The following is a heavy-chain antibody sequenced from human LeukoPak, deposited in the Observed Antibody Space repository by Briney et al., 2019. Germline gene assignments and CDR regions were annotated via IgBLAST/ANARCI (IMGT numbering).Heavy chain of an antibody. J-gene: IGHJ4*02. CDR1: GFTFSFYG. V-gene: IGHV3-30*02. D-gene: IGHD2-2*01. CDR2: IRGDGSNK. CDR3: VKDKRGLGYCSSTSCFAYYFDY. Sequence: SGGSLRLSCTTSGFTFSFYGIHWVRQAPGKGLEWVAFIRGDGSNKYYADSVKGRFTISRDNSKNTLFLQMDSLRHEDTAVYYCVKDKRGLGYCSSTSCFAYYFDYWGQGTLVTVSS.